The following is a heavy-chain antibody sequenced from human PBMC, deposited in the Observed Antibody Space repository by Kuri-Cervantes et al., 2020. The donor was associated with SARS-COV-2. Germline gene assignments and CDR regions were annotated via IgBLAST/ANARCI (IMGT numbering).Heavy chain of an antibody. Sequence: ASVKVSCKASGYTFTSYGISWVRQTPGQGLEWMGWISAYNGNTNYAQKLQGRVTMTTDTSTSTAYMELRSLRSDDTAVYYCARSPGSIVVVTAPDYWGQGTLVTVSS. D-gene: IGHD2-21*02. CDR2: ISAYNGNT. CDR1: GYTFTSYG. CDR3: ARSPGSIVVVTAPDY. J-gene: IGHJ4*02. V-gene: IGHV1-18*04.